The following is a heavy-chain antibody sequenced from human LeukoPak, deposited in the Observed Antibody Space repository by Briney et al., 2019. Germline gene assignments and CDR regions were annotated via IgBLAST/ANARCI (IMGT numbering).Heavy chain of an antibody. CDR1: GGSISSGDYY. Sequence: SQTLSLTCTVSGGSISSGDYYWSWIRQPPGKGLEWIGEINHSGSTNYNPSLKIRVTISVDTSKNQFSLKLSSVTAADTAVYYCARGRYCSSTSCRKTWTWNWFDPWGQGTLVTVSS. V-gene: IGHV4-30-4*08. J-gene: IGHJ5*02. CDR3: ARGRYCSSTSCRKTWTWNWFDP. D-gene: IGHD2-2*01. CDR2: INHSGST.